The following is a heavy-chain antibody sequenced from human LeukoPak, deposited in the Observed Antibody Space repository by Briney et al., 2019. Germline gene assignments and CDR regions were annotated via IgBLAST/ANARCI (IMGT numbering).Heavy chain of an antibody. CDR3: ARGSRDDSSGYHSFEY. V-gene: IGHV4-4*07. CDR2: IYTSGST. CDR1: GGSISSYY. Sequence: KPSETLSLTCTVSGGSISSYYWSYIRQPAGKGLEWIGRIYTSGSTNYNPSLRSRVTMSVDTSKNQFSLKLSSVTAADTAVYYCARGSRDDSSGYHSFEYWGQGTLVTVSS. J-gene: IGHJ4*02. D-gene: IGHD3-22*01.